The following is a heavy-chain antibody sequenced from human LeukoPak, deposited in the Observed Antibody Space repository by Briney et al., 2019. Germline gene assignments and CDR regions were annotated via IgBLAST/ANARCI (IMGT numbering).Heavy chain of an antibody. J-gene: IGHJ6*02. CDR3: AREDPQTTVPEGMDV. Sequence: SETLSLTCTVSGGSIIYYYWSWIRQSPGKGLEWIGYIYYSGTTNYNPSLKSRVTISVDTSKNQFSLQLRSVTAADTAVYYCAREDPQTTVPEGMDVWGQGTTVTVSS. V-gene: IGHV4-59*01. D-gene: IGHD4-17*01. CDR2: IYYSGTT. CDR1: GGSIIYYY.